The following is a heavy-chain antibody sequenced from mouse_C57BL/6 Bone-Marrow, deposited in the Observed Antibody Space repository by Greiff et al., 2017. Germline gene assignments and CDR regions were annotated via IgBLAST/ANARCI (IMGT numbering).Heavy chain of an antibody. CDR2: IHPNSGRT. CDR1: GYTFTSYW. CDR3: ATPDGYYVAWFAY. J-gene: IGHJ3*01. Sequence: VQLQQPGAELVKPGASVKLSCKASGYTFTSYWMHWVKQRPGQGLEWIGMIHPNSGRTNYTEQFKSKVTLTVDKASSTAYMQRSSLTSEDSAVDYCATPDGYYVAWFAYWGQGTLVTVSA. D-gene: IGHD2-3*01. V-gene: IGHV1-64*01.